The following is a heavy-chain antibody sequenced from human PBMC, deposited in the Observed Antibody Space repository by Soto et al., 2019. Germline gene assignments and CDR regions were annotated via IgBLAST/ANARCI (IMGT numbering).Heavy chain of an antibody. Sequence: QVQLQESGPGLVKPSGTLSLTCDVSGASIRSSSWWTWLRQSPGKGLELIGEFYHAGSPHYNPSLQSRVTISADTSKNLFSLSLTSVTAADTAIYYCARASSFRSDFDFWGQGTAVVVYS. CDR3: ARASSFRSDFDF. CDR2: FYHAGSP. V-gene: IGHV4-4*02. J-gene: IGHJ3*01. CDR1: GASIRSSSW. D-gene: IGHD3-3*01.